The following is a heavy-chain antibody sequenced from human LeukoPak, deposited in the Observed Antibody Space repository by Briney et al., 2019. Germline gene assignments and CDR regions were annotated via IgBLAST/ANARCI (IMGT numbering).Heavy chain of an antibody. CDR3: ARDRFFRGVIINYFDY. CDR2: IYYSGST. D-gene: IGHD3-10*01. V-gene: IGHV4-39*07. Sequence: PSETLSLTCTVSGGSISSSSYYWGWIRQPPGKGLEWIGSIYYSGSTYYNPSLKSRVTISVDTSKNQFSLKLSSVTAADTAVYYCARDRFFRGVIINYFDYWGQGTLVTVS. J-gene: IGHJ4*02. CDR1: GGSISSSSYY.